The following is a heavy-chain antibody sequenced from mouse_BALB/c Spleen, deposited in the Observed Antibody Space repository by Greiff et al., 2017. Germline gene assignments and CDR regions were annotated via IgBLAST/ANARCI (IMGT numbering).Heavy chain of an antibody. J-gene: IGHJ1*01. D-gene: IGHD2-1*01. Sequence: EVKLVESGGGLVQPGGSRKLSCAASGFTFSSFGMHWVRQAPEKGLEWVAYISSGSSTIYYADTVKGRFTISRDNPKNTLFLQMTSLRSEDTAMYYCAREDGKGWYFDVWGAGTTVTVSS. V-gene: IGHV5-17*02. CDR2: ISSGSSTI. CDR1: GFTFSSFG. CDR3: AREDGKGWYFDV.